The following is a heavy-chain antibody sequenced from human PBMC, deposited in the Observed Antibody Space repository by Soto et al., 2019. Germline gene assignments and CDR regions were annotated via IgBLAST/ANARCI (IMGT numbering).Heavy chain of an antibody. D-gene: IGHD3-22*01. Sequence: EGQLVQSGAEVKEPGESLRISCKGSGYSFTTYWITRVRQMPGKGLEWMGKIDPNDAYTTYSPSFQGHVTFSVDKSISTAYLQWSSLQASDTAIYYCARGRFYYDGSASWGQGTLVTVSS. V-gene: IGHV5-10-1*01. CDR1: GYSFTTYW. J-gene: IGHJ5*02. CDR2: IDPNDAYT. CDR3: ARGRFYYDGSAS.